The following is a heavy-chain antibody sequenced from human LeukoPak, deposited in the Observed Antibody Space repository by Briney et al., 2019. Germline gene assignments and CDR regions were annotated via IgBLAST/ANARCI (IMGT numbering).Heavy chain of an antibody. J-gene: IGHJ5*02. CDR2: IYYSGST. V-gene: IGHV4-59*01. CDR3: ARVHYDFWSGYYSGNWFDP. D-gene: IGHD3-3*01. CDR1: GGSISSYC. Sequence: SETLSLTCTVSGGSISSYCWSWIRQPPGKGLEWIGYIYYSGSTNYNPSLKSRVTISVDTSKNQFSLKLSSVTAADTAVYYCARVHYDFWSGYYSGNWFDPWGQGTLVTVSS.